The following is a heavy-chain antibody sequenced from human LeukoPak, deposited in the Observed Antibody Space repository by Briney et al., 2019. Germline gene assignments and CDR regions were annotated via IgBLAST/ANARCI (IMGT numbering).Heavy chain of an antibody. CDR3: ARDRGEADDFWSGYYTGYFDY. V-gene: IGHV3-48*01. D-gene: IGHD3-3*01. Sequence: WGSLRLSCAASGFTFSSYNMNWVRQAPGKGLEWVSYISSSSSSIYYVDSVKGRFTISRDNAKNSLYLQMNSLRAEDTAVYYCARDRGEADDFWSGYYTGYFDYWGQGALVTVSS. CDR2: ISSSSSSI. J-gene: IGHJ4*02. CDR1: GFTFSSYN.